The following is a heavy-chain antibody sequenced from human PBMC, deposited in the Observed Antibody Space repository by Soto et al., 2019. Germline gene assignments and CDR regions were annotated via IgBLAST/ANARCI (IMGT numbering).Heavy chain of an antibody. Sequence: GASVKVSCKASGYTFTIYGITWVRQAPGQGLEWMGWISAYNGNTNYAQKLQGRVTLTTDTSTSTVYMELSSLRSEDTAVYYCARDTNTVRYYDSSGYLNWFDPWGQGTLVTVSS. J-gene: IGHJ5*02. CDR2: ISAYNGNT. D-gene: IGHD3-22*01. CDR3: ARDTNTVRYYDSSGYLNWFDP. CDR1: GYTFTIYG. V-gene: IGHV1-18*01.